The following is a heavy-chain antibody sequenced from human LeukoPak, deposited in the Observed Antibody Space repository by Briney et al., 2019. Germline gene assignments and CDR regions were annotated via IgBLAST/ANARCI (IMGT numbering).Heavy chain of an antibody. CDR2: MSGSGDRT. Sequence: PGGSLRLSCAASGITASSYAMTWVRQAPGKGLERVSSMSGSGDRTMYADSVKGRFTISRDNFKNTLHLQMNSLRAEDTAVYHCAKDPNGDYIGAFDMWGQGTMVTVSS. V-gene: IGHV3-23*01. D-gene: IGHD4-17*01. J-gene: IGHJ3*02. CDR3: AKDPNGDYIGAFDM. CDR1: GITASSYA.